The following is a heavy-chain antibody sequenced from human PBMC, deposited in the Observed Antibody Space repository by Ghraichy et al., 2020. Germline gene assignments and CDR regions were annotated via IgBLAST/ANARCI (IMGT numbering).Heavy chain of an antibody. V-gene: IGHV4-59*12. CDR1: GGSISSYY. J-gene: IGHJ3*02. CDR2: IYYSGST. CDR3: ARGIQLVVLNAFDI. D-gene: IGHD5-18*01. Sequence: SQTLSLTCTVSGGSISSYYWSWIRQPPGKGLEWIGYIYYSGSTNYNPSLKSRVTISVDTSKNQFSLKLNSVTAADTAVYYCARGIQLVVLNAFDIWGQGTMVTVSS.